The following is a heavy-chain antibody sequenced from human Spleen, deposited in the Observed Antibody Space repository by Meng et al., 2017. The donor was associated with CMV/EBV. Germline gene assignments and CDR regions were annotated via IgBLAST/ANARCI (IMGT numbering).Heavy chain of an antibody. CDR3: ARESSSSHALDV. V-gene: IGHV3-21*06. J-gene: IGHJ6*02. CDR2: ISSSSSFI. CDR1: GFTFSVYS. D-gene: IGHD2-2*01. Sequence: GGALRLTCAASGFTFSVYSMNWVRQAPGKALEWVSSISSSSSFIYYGDSVQDRLTISRDNAENSLYLQMNGLRAEDTAVYYCARESSSSHALDVWGQGTTVTVSS.